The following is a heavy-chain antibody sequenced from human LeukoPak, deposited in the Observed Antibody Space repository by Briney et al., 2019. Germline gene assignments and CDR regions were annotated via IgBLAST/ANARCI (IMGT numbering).Heavy chain of an antibody. Sequence: GGSLRLSCAASGFTFSSCGMSWVRQAPGKGLEWVSAISGSGGSTYYADSVKGRFTISRDNSKNTLYLQMNSLRAEDTAVYYCAKDQDGYKVFDYWGQGALVTVSS. CDR2: ISGSGGST. V-gene: IGHV3-23*01. CDR1: GFTFSSCG. J-gene: IGHJ4*02. D-gene: IGHD5-24*01. CDR3: AKDQDGYKVFDY.